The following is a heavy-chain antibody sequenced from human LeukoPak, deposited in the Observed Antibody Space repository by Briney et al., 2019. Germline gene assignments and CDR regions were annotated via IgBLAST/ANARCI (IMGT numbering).Heavy chain of an antibody. V-gene: IGHV3-66*01. CDR1: GFSVSSNY. J-gene: IGHJ4*02. CDR3: ARGRYCSGGSCHGPLDY. CDR2: IYSGGTT. D-gene: IGHD2-15*01. Sequence: GGSLRLSCAASGFSVSSNYMSWVRQAPGKGLEWVSVIYSGGTTYYTDSVKGRFTISRDNSKNTLYLQMNSLRAEDTAVYYCARGRYCSGGSCHGPLDYWGQGTLVPVSS.